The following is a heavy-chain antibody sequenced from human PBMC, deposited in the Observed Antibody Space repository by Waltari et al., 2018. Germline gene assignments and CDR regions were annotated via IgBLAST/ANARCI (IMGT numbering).Heavy chain of an antibody. D-gene: IGHD2-15*01. V-gene: IGHV1-18*01. CDR2: TSAYNGNT. CDR1: GYTITSNG. Sequence: QAQLVQSGAVVKKPGASVTVSCKATGYTITSNGISWVRQAPAQGLEWMGWTSAYNGNTNYAQRLQGRVTMTTDTSTSTAYMELRSLRSDDTAVYYCAIAGRGVVDYWGQGTLVTVSS. J-gene: IGHJ4*02. CDR3: AIAGRGVVDY.